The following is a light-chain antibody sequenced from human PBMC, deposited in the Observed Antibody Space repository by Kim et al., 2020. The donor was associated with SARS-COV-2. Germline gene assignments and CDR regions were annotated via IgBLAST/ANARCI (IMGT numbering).Light chain of an antibody. CDR1: SSDVGGYNF. CDR2: DVT. CDR3: NSYTSCNTVV. J-gene: IGLJ2*01. V-gene: IGLV2-14*03. Sequence: GQSSTISCTGTSSDVGGYNFVSWYQQHPGKAPKLMIYDVTTRPSGVSYRFSGSKSGNTAYLTISGLQAEDEADYHCNSYTSCNTVVFGGGTQLTVL.